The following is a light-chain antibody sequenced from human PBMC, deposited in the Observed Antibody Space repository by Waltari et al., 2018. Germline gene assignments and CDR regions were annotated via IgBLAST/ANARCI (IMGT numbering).Light chain of an antibody. V-gene: IGLV1-40*01. Sequence: QSVLTQPPSVSGAPGQRVTISCTGSSSNIGAGYVVPWYQQLPGTAPKPLIYGNSNRPSGVPDRFSGSKSGTSASLAITGLQAEDEADYYCQSYDSSLSGVVFGGGTKLTVL. CDR1: SSNIGAGYV. J-gene: IGLJ2*01. CDR3: QSYDSSLSGVV. CDR2: GNS.